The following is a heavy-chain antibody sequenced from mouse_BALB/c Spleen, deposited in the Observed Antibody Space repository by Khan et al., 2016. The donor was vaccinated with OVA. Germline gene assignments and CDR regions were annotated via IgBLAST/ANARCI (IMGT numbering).Heavy chain of an antibody. CDR2: IYPYNDDT. CDR1: GYTFTSYV. Sequence: VQLQQSGSELVKPGASVRMSCKASGYTFTSYVMHWVKQKPGQGLEWIGYIYPYNDDTKYNEKFKGKATLTSDKSSSTAYMELSSLTSEDSAVYYCAKNYRYDVYFDYWGQGTTLTVSS. CDR3: AKNYRYDVYFDY. J-gene: IGHJ2*01. D-gene: IGHD2-14*01. V-gene: IGHV1S136*01.